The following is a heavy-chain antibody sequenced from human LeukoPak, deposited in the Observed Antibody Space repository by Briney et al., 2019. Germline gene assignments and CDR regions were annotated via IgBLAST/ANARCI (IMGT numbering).Heavy chain of an antibody. CDR1: GFTFSSYE. CDR3: AREGMAAVGTNYYHYGMDV. J-gene: IGHJ6*02. CDR2: ISSSGSTI. Sequence: GGSLRLSCAASGFTFSSYEMNWVRQAPGKGLEWVSYISSSGSTIYYADSVKGRFTISRDNAKNSLYLQMNSLRAEDTAVYYCAREGMAAVGTNYYHYGMDVWGQGTTVTVSS. D-gene: IGHD6-13*01. V-gene: IGHV3-48*03.